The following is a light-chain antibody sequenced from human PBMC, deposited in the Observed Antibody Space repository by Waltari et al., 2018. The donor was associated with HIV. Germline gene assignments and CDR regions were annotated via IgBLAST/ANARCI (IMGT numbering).Light chain of an antibody. CDR2: DVS. CDR1: SSDVGGYNY. V-gene: IGLV2-14*03. CDR3: SSYTSSSTLV. Sequence: QSALTQPASVSGSPGQSITISCTGTSSDVGGYNYVSWYQHHPGKAPKLMIYDVSNRPSGVSNRVSGSKSGNTASLTISVLQAEDEADYYCSSYTSSSTLVFGGGTKLTVL. J-gene: IGLJ2*01.